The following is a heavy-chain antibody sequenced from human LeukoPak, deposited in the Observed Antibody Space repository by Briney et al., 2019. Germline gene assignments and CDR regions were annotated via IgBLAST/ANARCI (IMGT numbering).Heavy chain of an antibody. V-gene: IGHV3-21*01. J-gene: IGHJ4*02. Sequence: PGGSLRLSCAASGFTFSSYGMNWVRQAPGKGLEWVSSISSSGTYIYFADSMKGRFTISRDNAKNSLYLQMNSLRAEDTALYYCAREQSYSEEIVVVNPPFDYWGQGTLVTVSS. D-gene: IGHD2-21*01. CDR2: ISSSGTYI. CDR1: GFTFSSYG. CDR3: AREQSYSEEIVVVNPPFDY.